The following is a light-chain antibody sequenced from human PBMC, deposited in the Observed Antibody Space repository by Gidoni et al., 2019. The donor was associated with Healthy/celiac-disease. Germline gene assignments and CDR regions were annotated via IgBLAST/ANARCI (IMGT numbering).Light chain of an antibody. CDR3: QQLNSYPLP. CDR1: QGISSY. Sequence: DIQLTKSPSFLSASVGDRVTITCRASQGISSYLAWYQQKPGKAPKLLIYAASTLQSGVPSRFSGSGSWTEFTLTISSLQPEDFATYYCQQLNSYPLPFGGXTKVEIK. J-gene: IGKJ4*01. V-gene: IGKV1-9*01. CDR2: AAS.